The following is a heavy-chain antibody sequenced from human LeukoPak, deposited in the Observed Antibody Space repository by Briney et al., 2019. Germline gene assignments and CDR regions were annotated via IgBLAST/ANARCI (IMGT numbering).Heavy chain of an antibody. CDR1: GGSISSYY. CDR2: IYYSGST. J-gene: IGHJ3*02. CDR3: ARDRRRYYYDSSGSRDAFDI. V-gene: IGHV4-59*01. D-gene: IGHD3-22*01. Sequence: SETLSLTCTVSGGSISSYYWSWIRQPPGKGLEWIGYIYYSGSTNYNPSLKSRVTISVDTSKNQFSLKLSSVTAADTAVYYCARDRRRYYYDSSGSRDAFDIWGQGTMVTVSS.